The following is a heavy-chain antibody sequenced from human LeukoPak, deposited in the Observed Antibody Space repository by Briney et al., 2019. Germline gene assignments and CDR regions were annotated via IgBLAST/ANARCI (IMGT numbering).Heavy chain of an antibody. CDR2: ISAYNGNT. CDR1: GYTFTRYG. V-gene: IGHV1-18*01. J-gene: IGHJ4*02. Sequence: GASVKVSCKASGYTFTRYGISWVRQAPGQGLEWMGWISAYNGNTNYPQKLQGRVTMTTDTSTSTAYMELRSLRSDDTAVYYCARYRSSWYQYYFDYWGQGTLVTVSS. CDR3: ARYRSSWYQYYFDY. D-gene: IGHD6-13*01.